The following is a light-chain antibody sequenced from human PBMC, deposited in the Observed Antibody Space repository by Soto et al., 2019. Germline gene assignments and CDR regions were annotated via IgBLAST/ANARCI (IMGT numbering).Light chain of an antibody. CDR3: QQYNSPSGT. CDR2: RAS. CDR1: QTISSW. V-gene: IGKV1-5*03. J-gene: IGKJ1*01. Sequence: DIQMTQSPSTLSGSVGDRVTMTCRASQTISSWLAWYQQKPGKVPKLLIYRASTLEIGVPSRFSGSGSGTDFTLTISSLQPDDFATYYCQQYNSPSGTFGQGTKVDI.